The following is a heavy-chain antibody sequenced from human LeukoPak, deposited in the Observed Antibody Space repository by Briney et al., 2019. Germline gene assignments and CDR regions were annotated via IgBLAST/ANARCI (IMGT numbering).Heavy chain of an antibody. CDR1: GFTFSSYA. Sequence: GGSLRLSCAASGFTFSSYAMSWVRQAPGKGLEWVSAISGSGGSTYYADSVKGRFTISRDNSKNSLYLQMNSPRAEDTAVYYCAKDIFGASPPEYYYYYMDVWGKGTTVTISS. J-gene: IGHJ6*03. D-gene: IGHD3-10*02. CDR3: AKDIFGASPPEYYYYYMDV. V-gene: IGHV3-23*01. CDR2: ISGSGGST.